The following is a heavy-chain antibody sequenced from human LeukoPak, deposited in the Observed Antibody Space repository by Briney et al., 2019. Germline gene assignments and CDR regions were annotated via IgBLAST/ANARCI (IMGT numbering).Heavy chain of an antibody. J-gene: IGHJ4*02. V-gene: IGHV3-33*08. CDR3: ARFGYCSGGSCYRQFDY. CDR2: IWYDGSNK. D-gene: IGHD2-15*01. Sequence: GGSLRLSCAASGFTFSSYAMHWVRQAPGKGLEWVAVIWYDGSNKYYADSVKGRFTISRDNAKNSLYLQMNSLRDEDTAVYYCARFGYCSGGSCYRQFDYWGQGTLVTVSS. CDR1: GFTFSSYA.